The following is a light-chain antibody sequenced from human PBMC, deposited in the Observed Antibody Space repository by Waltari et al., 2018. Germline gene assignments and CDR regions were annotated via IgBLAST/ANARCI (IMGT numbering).Light chain of an antibody. CDR1: RSYFAHYNL. Sequence: QSALTQPASVSGSPGQSITVSCTGSRSYFAHYNLFSWYQHHPGKAPKLLIYEVNQRPSGVSTRFSASKSDNTASLTVSGLQAEDEADYYCSSYAGPHSVVFGGGTKVTVL. CDR3: SSYAGPHSVV. V-gene: IGLV2-23*02. CDR2: EVN. J-gene: IGLJ2*01.